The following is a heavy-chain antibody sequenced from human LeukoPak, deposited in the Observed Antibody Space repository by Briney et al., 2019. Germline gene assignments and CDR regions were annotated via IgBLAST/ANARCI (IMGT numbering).Heavy chain of an antibody. D-gene: IGHD5-18*01. J-gene: IGHJ4*02. Sequence: SETLSLTCTVAGVSISSHYWSWLRQPPGKGLQGIGYIYYSGSTNYNPSLKSRVTISVDTSKNQFSLKLSSVTAADTAVYYCARHQSGYSYGYDYWGQGTLVTVSS. CDR1: GVSISSHY. CDR2: IYYSGST. CDR3: ARHQSGYSYGYDY. V-gene: IGHV4-59*11.